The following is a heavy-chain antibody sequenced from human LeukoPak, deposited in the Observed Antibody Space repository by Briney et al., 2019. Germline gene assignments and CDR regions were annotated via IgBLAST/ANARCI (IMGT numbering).Heavy chain of an antibody. CDR2: INHSGST. D-gene: IGHD5-18*01. Sequence: SETLSLTCAVYGGSFSGYYWSWIRQPPGKGLEWIGEINHSGSTNYNPSLKSRVTISVDTSKNQFSPKLSSVTAADTAVYYCARAAGGIQLWNNWFDPWGQGTLVTVSS. V-gene: IGHV4-34*01. J-gene: IGHJ5*02. CDR1: GGSFSGYY. CDR3: ARAAGGIQLWNNWFDP.